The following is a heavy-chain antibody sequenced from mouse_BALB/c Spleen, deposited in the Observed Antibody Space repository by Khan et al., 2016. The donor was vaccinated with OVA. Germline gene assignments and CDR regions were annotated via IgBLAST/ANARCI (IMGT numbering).Heavy chain of an antibody. J-gene: IGHJ3*01. D-gene: IGHD1-2*01. V-gene: IGHV1-77*01. CDR3: ARRNYFGYTFAY. Sequence: QVQLQQSGAELARPGASVKLSCKASGYTFTDYYINWVKLRTGQGLEWIGEISPGSGDTYYNERFKGKATLTAGKSSSTAYMQLSSLKSEASAVYFCARRNYFGYTFAYWGQGTLVTVSA. CDR1: GYTFTDYY. CDR2: ISPGSGDT.